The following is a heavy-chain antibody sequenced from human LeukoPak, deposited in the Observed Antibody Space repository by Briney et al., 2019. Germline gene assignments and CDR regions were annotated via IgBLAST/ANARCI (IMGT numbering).Heavy chain of an antibody. J-gene: IGHJ4*02. CDR3: ASNDNSGWGYFDY. D-gene: IGHD3-22*01. Sequence: HPGGSLRLYCAASGFTFSSYSMNWVCQAPGKGLEWVSVIGGSNGITFYVGSVKGRFTISKDNSKDTLYLQMNSLRAEDTAVYYYASNDNSGWGYFDYWGQGTLVTVSS. V-gene: IGHV3-23*01. CDR1: GFTFSSYS. CDR2: IGGSNGIT.